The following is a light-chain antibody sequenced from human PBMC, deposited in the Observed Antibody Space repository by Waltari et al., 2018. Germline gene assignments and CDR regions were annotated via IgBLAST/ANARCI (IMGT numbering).Light chain of an antibody. CDR2: GAS. V-gene: IGKV3D-15*01. CDR1: QSVSTN. CDR3: QQYNNWPPYI. Sequence: ETVMTQSPTTLSLSPGDRATLSCRASQSVSTNLAWYQQKPGQAPRLLIYGASIRATGFPARFIGRGAVTEFTLTISSLQSEDFAVYYCQQYNNWPPYIFGQGSQLEI. J-gene: IGKJ2*01.